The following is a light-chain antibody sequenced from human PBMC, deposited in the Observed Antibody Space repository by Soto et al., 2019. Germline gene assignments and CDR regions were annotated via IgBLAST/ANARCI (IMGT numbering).Light chain of an antibody. CDR2: GAS. CDR1: QSVSSTS. CDR3: HQYGVSLLT. V-gene: IGKV3-20*01. J-gene: IGKJ5*01. Sequence: EIVLTQSPATLSLSPGERATLSCRASQSVSSTSLAWYQQKPGLAPSLLIYGASSRATGIPDRFSGSVSGTVFTLTISRLEPEDVAVYYWHQYGVSLLTFGQGTRLEIK.